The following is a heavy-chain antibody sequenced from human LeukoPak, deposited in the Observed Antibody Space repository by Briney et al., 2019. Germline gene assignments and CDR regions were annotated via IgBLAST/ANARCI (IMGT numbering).Heavy chain of an antibody. CDR2: MSWDGSSI. D-gene: IGHD1-26*01. CDR3: ARDGKGGATDGFDI. CDR1: GITLSPYT. Sequence: GSFLRLSCASSGITLSPYTMHWVQLAPGKGLQWVALMSWDGSSIQYGDSVKGRFAISRDNSKNTLYLQMNSLRPEDTAVYYCARDGKGGATDGFDIWGQGTMVTVSS. J-gene: IGHJ3*02. V-gene: IGHV3-30*09.